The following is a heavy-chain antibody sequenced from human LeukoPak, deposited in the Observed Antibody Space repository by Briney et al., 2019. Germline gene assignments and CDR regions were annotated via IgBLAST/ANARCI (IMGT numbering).Heavy chain of an antibody. CDR1: GDSVSSNRAA. Sequence: SQTLSLTCAISGDSVSSNRAAWNWIRQSPSRGLEWLGRTYYRSKWYNDYAVSVKSRITINPDTSKNQFSLQLNSVTPEDTAVYYCARDLTDAVDTAMAYYYYGMDVWGQGTTVTVSS. J-gene: IGHJ6*02. D-gene: IGHD5-18*01. V-gene: IGHV6-1*01. CDR2: TYYRSKWYN. CDR3: ARDLTDAVDTAMAYYYYGMDV.